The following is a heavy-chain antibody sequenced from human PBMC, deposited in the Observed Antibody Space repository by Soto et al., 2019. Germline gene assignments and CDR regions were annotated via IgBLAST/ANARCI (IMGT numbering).Heavy chain of an antibody. CDR3: TRSRGPLDY. CDR2: IYWDDDK. V-gene: IGHV2-5*02. CDR1: GFSLTSSGVG. Sequence: QITSKESGPTLVKPTQTLTLTCTFSGFSLTSSGVGVGWIRQSPGKVLEHLALIYWDDDKRYSPSLKSRLTITKDISENQVVLTMTNMDPMDTGTYYCTRSRGPLDYWGQGAQVTVSS. D-gene: IGHD3-10*01. J-gene: IGHJ4*02.